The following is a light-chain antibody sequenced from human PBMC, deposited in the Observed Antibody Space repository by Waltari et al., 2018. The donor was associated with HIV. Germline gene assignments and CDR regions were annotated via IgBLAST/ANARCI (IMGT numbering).Light chain of an antibody. CDR2: KDS. CDR1: ALPKQY. CDR3: QSADSSGTWV. Sequence: SYELTQPPSVSVSPGQTARITCSGDALPKQYASWYQQKPGQAPELVTYKDSERPSGIPERFSGSSSGTTVTLTISGVEAEDEADYYCQSADSSGTWVFGGGTKLTVL. J-gene: IGLJ3*02. V-gene: IGLV3-25*03.